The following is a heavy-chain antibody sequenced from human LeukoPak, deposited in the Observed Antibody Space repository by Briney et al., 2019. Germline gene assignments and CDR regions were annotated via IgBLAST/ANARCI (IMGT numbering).Heavy chain of an antibody. J-gene: IGHJ4*02. CDR3: ARGKDYYERSGYLDY. D-gene: IGHD3-22*01. CDR1: GVSFSGYY. V-gene: IGHV4-34*01. CDR2: INHSGST. Sequence: SETLSFTCAGYGVSFSGYYWSWLRQRPGKGREGLGEINHSGSTNYNPSLKRRVTISIDTPKNQFSLKLSSVTAADTAVYYCARGKDYYERSGYLDYWGQGTLVTVSS.